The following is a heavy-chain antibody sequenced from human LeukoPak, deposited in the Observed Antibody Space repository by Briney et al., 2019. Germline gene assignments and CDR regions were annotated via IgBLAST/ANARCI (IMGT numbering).Heavy chain of an antibody. V-gene: IGHV3-48*01. CDR2: ISSSSSTI. CDR1: GFTFNNAW. D-gene: IGHD1-26*01. CDR3: ARDLLRSGSYFY. Sequence: PGGSLRLSCVVSGFTFNNAWMNWVRQAPGKGLEWVSYISSSSSTIYYADSVKGRFTISRDNAKNSLYLQMNSLRAEDTAVYYCARDLLRSGSYFYWGQGTLVTVSS. J-gene: IGHJ4*02.